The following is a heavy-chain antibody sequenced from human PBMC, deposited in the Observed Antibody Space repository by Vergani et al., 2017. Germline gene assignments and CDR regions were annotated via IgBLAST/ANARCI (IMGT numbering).Heavy chain of an antibody. CDR2: ISYDGSNK. CDR3: ARSDILTGSSYY. D-gene: IGHD3-9*01. J-gene: IGHJ4*02. V-gene: IGHV3-30-3*01. CDR1: GFTFSSYA. Sequence: QVQLVESGGGVVQPGRSLRLSCAASGFTFSSYAMHWVRQAPGKGLEWVAVISYDGSNKYYADSVKGRFTISRDNSKNTLYLQMNSLRAEDTAVYYCARSDILTGSSYYWGQGTLVTVSS.